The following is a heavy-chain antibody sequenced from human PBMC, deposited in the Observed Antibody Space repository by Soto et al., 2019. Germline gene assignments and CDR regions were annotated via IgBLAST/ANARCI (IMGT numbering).Heavy chain of an antibody. CDR3: ARDCYCSGGSCHDGRFDS. D-gene: IGHD2-15*01. J-gene: IGHJ5*01. V-gene: IGHV1-69*06. CDR1: GDTFSTHA. CDR2: IIPLYGTT. Sequence: QVQMVQSGAEVKKPGSSVKVSCKASGDTFSTHAISWVRLAPGQGLTCMGGIIPLYGTTYYAQNFQGRVTITADKSTSTAYMDLTSLRSEDTAFYYCARDCYCSGGSCHDGRFDSWGQGTLVTVSS.